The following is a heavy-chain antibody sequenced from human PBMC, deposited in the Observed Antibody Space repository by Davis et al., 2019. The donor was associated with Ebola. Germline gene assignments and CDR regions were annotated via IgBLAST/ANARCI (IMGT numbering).Heavy chain of an antibody. J-gene: IGHJ6*02. Sequence: PSETLSLTCAVSGGSISTSNWWTWVRQPPGKGLEWIGEIYHSGTPNYNPSLKSRVTISVDKSKNQFSLKLTSMTAADTAIYYCARRLQFYYFAMDVWGQGTSVSVSS. CDR3: ARRLQFYYFAMDV. CDR2: IYHSGTP. D-gene: IGHD4-11*01. V-gene: IGHV4-4*02. CDR1: GGSISTSNW.